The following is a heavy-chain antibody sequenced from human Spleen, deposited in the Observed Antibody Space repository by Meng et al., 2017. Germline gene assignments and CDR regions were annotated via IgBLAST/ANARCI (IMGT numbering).Heavy chain of an antibody. CDR2: VSNYNDYP. CDR1: GYSVTNYG. D-gene: IGHD1/OR15-1a*01. V-gene: IGHV1-18*01. CDR3: AIEKRSLTITTYYFDY. J-gene: IGHJ4*02. Sequence: QVHRVQSGAEVNKPGAWVRTTCKISGYSVTNYGISWVRQEPGQGLEWMGWVSNYNDYPNYVQQFEGRVTLTTDRVTKTAYMELRSLTFDDTAVYYCAIEKRSLTITTYYFDYWGQGTLVTVSS.